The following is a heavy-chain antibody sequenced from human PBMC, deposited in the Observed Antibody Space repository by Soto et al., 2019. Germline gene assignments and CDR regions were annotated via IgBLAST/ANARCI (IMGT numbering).Heavy chain of an antibody. CDR3: ARRLGSGSPYFDH. D-gene: IGHD3-10*01. V-gene: IGHV4-39*01. Sequence: SETLSLTCTVSGGSVSSTSYYWGWIRQPPGKGLEWIGHTFDSGSTYYNPSLKSRVTISVDTSKNQFSLKLSSVTAADTAVYYCARRLGSGSPYFDHWGQGTLVTVSS. J-gene: IGHJ4*02. CDR2: TFDSGST. CDR1: GGSVSSTSYY.